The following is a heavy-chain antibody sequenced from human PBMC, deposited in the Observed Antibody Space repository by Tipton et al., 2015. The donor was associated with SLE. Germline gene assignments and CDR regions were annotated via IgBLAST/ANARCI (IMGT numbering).Heavy chain of an antibody. CDR1: GSSFYGFH. V-gene: IGHV4-4*08. D-gene: IGHD3-10*01. CDR2: IHSGGST. Sequence: TLSLTCAVSGSSFYGFHWTWIRQSPDKGLEWIGYIHSGGSTNYNPSFNSRVTISSDTSRNQVSLTLTSVTVADTAVYYCAKEGGSESHDGFDIWGQGTMVTVSS. J-gene: IGHJ3*02. CDR3: AKEGGSESHDGFDI.